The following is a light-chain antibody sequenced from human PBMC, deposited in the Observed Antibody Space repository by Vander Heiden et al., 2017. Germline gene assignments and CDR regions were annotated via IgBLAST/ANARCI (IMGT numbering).Light chain of an antibody. CDR3: CSHAGSSTYV. J-gene: IGLJ1*01. CDR2: EVS. Sequence: QSALTQPAPVSGSPGQPITISRAGTSSDVGSYNPVSWYQQHPGKAPKLMIYEVSKRPSGVSNRFSGSKSGNTASLTISGLQAEDEADYYCCSHAGSSTYVFGTGTKVTVL. CDR1: SSDVGSYNP. V-gene: IGLV2-23*02.